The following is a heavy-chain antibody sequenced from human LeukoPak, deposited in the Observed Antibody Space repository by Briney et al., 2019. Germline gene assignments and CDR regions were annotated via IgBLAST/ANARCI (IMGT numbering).Heavy chain of an antibody. V-gene: IGHV4-59*08. CDR3: AAYRSGTHYNSYYFDD. Sequence: SETLSLTCSISGDSIRRNYWSWIRQPPGKGLEWIGYIHYSGNTNYNPSLKRRVSISVDTSKNQFSLKLTSVTAADTAVYYCAAYRSGTHYNSYYFDDWGQGTLVTVSS. J-gene: IGHJ4*02. D-gene: IGHD3-10*01. CDR1: GDSIRRNY. CDR2: IHYSGNT.